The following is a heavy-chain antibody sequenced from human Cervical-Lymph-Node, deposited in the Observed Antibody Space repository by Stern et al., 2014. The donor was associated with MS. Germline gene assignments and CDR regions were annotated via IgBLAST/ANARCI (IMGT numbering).Heavy chain of an antibody. V-gene: IGHV6-1*01. D-gene: IGHD6-6*01. CDR2: PYHRSRWYY. CDR3: ARDVSSSPDAFDT. CDR1: GDSVSSNRAT. Sequence: VQLVESGPGLVKPSQTLSITCAISGDSVSSNRATWSWIRQSPSRGFEWLGRPYHRSRWYYDYAISVKSRVTISPDTSNNQFSLRLNSVTPEDTAVYYCARDVSSSPDAFDTWGLGTMVLVSS. J-gene: IGHJ3*02.